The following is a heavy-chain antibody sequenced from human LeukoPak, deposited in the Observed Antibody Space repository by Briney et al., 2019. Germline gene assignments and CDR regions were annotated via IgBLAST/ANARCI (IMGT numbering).Heavy chain of an antibody. CDR1: GYTFTGYY. CDR3: ARGGEPGYGDFLTDY. CDR2: INPNSGGT. Sequence: ASVKVSCKPSGYTFTGYYMHWVRQAPGQGLEWMGWINPNSGGTNYAQKFQGRVTMTRDTPISTAYMELSRLRSQDTSVYYCARGGEPGYGDFLTDYWGQGTLVTVSS. J-gene: IGHJ4*02. V-gene: IGHV1-2*02. D-gene: IGHD4-17*01.